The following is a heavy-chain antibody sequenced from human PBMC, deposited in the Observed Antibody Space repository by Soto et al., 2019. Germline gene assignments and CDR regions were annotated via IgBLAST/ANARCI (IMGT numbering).Heavy chain of an antibody. CDR1: GFTFSSYG. D-gene: IGHD5-18*01. CDR2: ISYDGSNK. Sequence: QVQLVESGGGVVQPGRSLRLSCAASGFTFSSYGIHWVRQAPGKGLEWVAVISYDGSNKYYADSVKGRFTISRDNSKNTLYLQMNSLRAEDTAVYYCAKPDVDTTIWGQGTMVTVSS. J-gene: IGHJ3*02. CDR3: AKPDVDTTI. V-gene: IGHV3-30*18.